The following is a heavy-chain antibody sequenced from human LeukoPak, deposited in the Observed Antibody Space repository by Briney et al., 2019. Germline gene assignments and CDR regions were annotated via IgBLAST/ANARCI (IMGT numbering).Heavy chain of an antibody. J-gene: IGHJ4*02. CDR3: AKARFPLAGQVISDY. CDR1: GFTFSSYG. V-gene: IGHV3-30*18. D-gene: IGHD3-16*01. Sequence: GGSLRLSCAASGFTFSSYGMHWVRQAPGKGLEWVAVISYDGSNKYYADSVKGRFTISRDNSKNTLYLQMNSLRAEDTAVYYCAKARFPLAGQVISDYWGQGTLVTVSS. CDR2: ISYDGSNK.